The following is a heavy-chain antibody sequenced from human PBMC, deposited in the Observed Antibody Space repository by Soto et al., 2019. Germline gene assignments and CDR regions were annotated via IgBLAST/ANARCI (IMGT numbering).Heavy chain of an antibody. CDR2: IYYIGRT. D-gene: IGHD1-26*01. Sequence: SETLSLTCTVGSITTYYWNWIRQSPGKGLEWIGYIYYIGRTNYNPSLKSRVTMSIDTSKNQFSLKLTSVTAADTAVYYCARVPVGATHFDYWGQGALVTVSS. V-gene: IGHV4-59*01. CDR1: GSITTYY. J-gene: IGHJ4*02. CDR3: ARVPVGATHFDY.